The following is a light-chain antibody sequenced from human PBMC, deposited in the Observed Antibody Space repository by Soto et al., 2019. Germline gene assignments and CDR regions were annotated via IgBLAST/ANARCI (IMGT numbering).Light chain of an antibody. CDR1: QSVSTN. J-gene: IGKJ4*01. CDR2: GAS. CDR3: QQANSPPLT. Sequence: EIVLTQSPGTLSLSPGERATLSCRASQSVSTNLAWYQQKPGQAPRLLIYGASSRATGIPDRFSGSGSGTDFTLTISNLQPEDFATYYCQQANSPPLTFGGGTKVDIK. V-gene: IGKV3-20*01.